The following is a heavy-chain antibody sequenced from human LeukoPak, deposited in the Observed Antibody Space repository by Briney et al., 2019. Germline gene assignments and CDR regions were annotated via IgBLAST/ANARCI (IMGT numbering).Heavy chain of an antibody. CDR3: ASAAGDGYKGYFDY. J-gene: IGHJ4*02. V-gene: IGHV3-30*02. Sequence: GGSLRLSCAGSGFTFGGYGMHWFRQTPGKGLEWVAVIAYDGSRAFYADSVKGRFTISRDNSKNTLYLQMNSLRAEDTAVYYCASAAGDGYKGYFDYWGQGTLVTVSS. CDR2: IAYDGSRA. CDR1: GFTFGGYG. D-gene: IGHD5-24*01.